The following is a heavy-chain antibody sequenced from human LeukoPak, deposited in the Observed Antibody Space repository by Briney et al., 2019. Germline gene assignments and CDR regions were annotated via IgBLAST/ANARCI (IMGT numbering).Heavy chain of an antibody. CDR1: GFTFTDHF. CDR3: ARSSDSSSLQYFQH. Sequence: GGSLRLSCAASGFTFTDHFMNWIRQAPGKGLEWVSSISISGSTIYYADSVKGRFTISRDNAKNSLCLQMNSLRAEDTAVYYCARSSDSSSLQYFQHWGQGTLVTVSS. J-gene: IGHJ1*01. D-gene: IGHD6-6*01. CDR2: ISISGSTI. V-gene: IGHV3-11*01.